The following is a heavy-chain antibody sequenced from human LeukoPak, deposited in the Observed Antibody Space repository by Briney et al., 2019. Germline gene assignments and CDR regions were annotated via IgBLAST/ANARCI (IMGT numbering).Heavy chain of an antibody. CDR1: GFTFSSYW. Sequence: GGSLRLSCAASGFTFSSYWMHWVRQAPGKGLVWVSRINSDGSSTSYADSVKGRFTISRDNAKNTLYLQMNSLRAEDTAVYYCARIGSDYYDSSGYDAFDIWGQGTMVTVSS. J-gene: IGHJ3*02. D-gene: IGHD3-22*01. CDR2: INSDGSST. V-gene: IGHV3-74*01. CDR3: ARIGSDYYDSSGYDAFDI.